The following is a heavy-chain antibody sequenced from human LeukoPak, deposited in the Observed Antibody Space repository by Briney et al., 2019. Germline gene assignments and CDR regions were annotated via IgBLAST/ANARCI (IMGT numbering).Heavy chain of an antibody. D-gene: IGHD3-10*01. CDR2: ISHDGSDS. CDR1: GFTFSSYG. V-gene: IGHV3-30*18. CDR3: AKELYFGSGSYPDY. Sequence: GRSLRLSCAASGFTFSSYGMHWVRQAPGKGLGWVAVISHDGSDSHYADSVKGRFTISRDNSKNTVYLQMSSLRPEDTAVYFCAKELYFGSGSYPDYWGQGTLVRVSS. J-gene: IGHJ4*02.